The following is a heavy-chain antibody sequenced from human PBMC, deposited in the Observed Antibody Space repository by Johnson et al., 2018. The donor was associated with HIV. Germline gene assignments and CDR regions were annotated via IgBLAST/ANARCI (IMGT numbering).Heavy chain of an antibody. CDR3: ARGRGDYGLAFDI. V-gene: IGHV3-20*04. CDR2: IKWNGGGL. Sequence: MQLVESGGGVVRPGGSLRLSCAASGFTFHDYAMTWVRQGPGKGLEWVSGIKWNGGGLGYADSVKGRFTISRDNAKKFLYLQMNSLRAEDTAVYYCARGRGDYGLAFDIWGQGTMVTVSS. CDR1: GFTFHDYA. D-gene: IGHD4-17*01. J-gene: IGHJ3*02.